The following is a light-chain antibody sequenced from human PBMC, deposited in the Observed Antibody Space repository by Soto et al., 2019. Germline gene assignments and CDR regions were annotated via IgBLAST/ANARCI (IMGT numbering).Light chain of an antibody. Sequence: QSVLTQPASVSGSPGQSITISCTGTSSDVGGYNYVSWYQQHPGKAPKLMIYEVSNRPSGVSNRFSGSKSGNTVSLTISGLQADDQADYYCSSYTTSTPYVVFGGGTKLTVL. J-gene: IGLJ2*01. CDR3: SSYTTSTPYVV. CDR1: SSDVGGYNY. V-gene: IGLV2-14*01. CDR2: EVS.